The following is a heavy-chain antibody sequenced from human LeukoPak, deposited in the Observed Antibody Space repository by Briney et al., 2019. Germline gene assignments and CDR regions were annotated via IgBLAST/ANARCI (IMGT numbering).Heavy chain of an antibody. J-gene: IGHJ4*02. CDR1: GFTFGDFY. CDR3: ARTSFGSTWVPDY. CDR2: ISSSGSYT. D-gene: IGHD6-13*01. V-gene: IGHV3-11*03. Sequence: GGSLRLSCAASGFTFGDFYMNWIRQAPGKGLEWISYISSSGSYTNSADSVKGRFTISRDNAKNSLFLQMDSLRAEDTAVYYCARTSFGSTWVPDYWGQGALVTVSP.